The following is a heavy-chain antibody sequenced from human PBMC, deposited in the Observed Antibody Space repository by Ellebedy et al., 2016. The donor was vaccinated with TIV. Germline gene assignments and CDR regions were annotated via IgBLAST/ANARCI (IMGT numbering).Heavy chain of an antibody. J-gene: IGHJ6*02. Sequence: SVKVSXKASRGTFSSYAISWVRQAPGQGLEWMGGIIPIFGTANYAQKFQGRVTITADESTSTAYMELSSLRSEDTAVYYCASTEYSSSHDYYYYGMDVWGQGTTVTVSS. CDR1: RGTFSSYA. D-gene: IGHD6-6*01. CDR3: ASTEYSSSHDYYYYGMDV. V-gene: IGHV1-69*13. CDR2: IIPIFGTA.